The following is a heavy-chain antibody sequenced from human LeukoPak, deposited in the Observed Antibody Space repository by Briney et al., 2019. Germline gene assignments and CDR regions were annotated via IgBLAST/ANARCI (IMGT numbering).Heavy chain of an antibody. V-gene: IGHV5-10-1*01. CDR2: IDPSDSYT. D-gene: IGHD5-18*01. CDR1: GYRFTNYW. Sequence: GESLQISCQGSGYRFTNYWIIWLRQMPGKGLEWMGRIDPSDSYTNYSPSFQGHVTISADKSISTAYLQWSSLKASDTAMYSCARHDHSAMITPYHYWGQGTLVTVSS. CDR3: ARHDHSAMITPYHY. J-gene: IGHJ4*02.